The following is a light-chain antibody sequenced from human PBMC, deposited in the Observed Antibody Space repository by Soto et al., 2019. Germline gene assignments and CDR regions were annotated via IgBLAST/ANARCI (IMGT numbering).Light chain of an antibody. CDR1: QSISSY. V-gene: IGKV1-39*01. J-gene: IGKJ2*01. Sequence: DIPMTQSPSSLSASGGDRVTITCRASQSISSYLNCYQQKPGKAPKLLIYAASSLQSGVPSMFSGSGSGTDFTLTISSLQPEDFATYYCQQSYSTPRAFGQGTKLEIK. CDR2: AAS. CDR3: QQSYSTPRA.